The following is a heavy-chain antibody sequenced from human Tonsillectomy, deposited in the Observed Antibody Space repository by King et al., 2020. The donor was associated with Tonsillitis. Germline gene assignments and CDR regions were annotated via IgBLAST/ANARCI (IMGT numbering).Heavy chain of an antibody. V-gene: IGHV1-2*02. Sequence: QLVQSGAEVKKPGASVRVSCKASGYVFTDNFMHWVGKAPGQGLEWMGWINPNSVGTNFAQKVQGRVTMTRDPSISTAYMELPSLKTDDTAMYYGVRDISRLTAWDGAFDLWGRGTMVTVSS. CDR2: INPNSVGT. CDR3: VRDISRLTAWDGAFDL. J-gene: IGHJ3*01. CDR1: GYVFTDNF. D-gene: IGHD1-26*01.